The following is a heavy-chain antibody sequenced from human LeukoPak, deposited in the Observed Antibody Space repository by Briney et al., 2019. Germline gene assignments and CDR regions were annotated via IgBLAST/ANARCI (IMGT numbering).Heavy chain of an antibody. V-gene: IGHV4-59*01. CDR3: ARIQTGYFDY. Sequence: SETLSLTCTVSGASISSYYWSWIRQPPGKGLEWIGYIYYSGSTNYNPSLKSRVTISVDTSKNQFSLKLSSVTAADTAVYYCARIQTGYFDYWGQGTLVTVSS. J-gene: IGHJ4*02. CDR2: IYYSGST. D-gene: IGHD1-14*01. CDR1: GASISSYY.